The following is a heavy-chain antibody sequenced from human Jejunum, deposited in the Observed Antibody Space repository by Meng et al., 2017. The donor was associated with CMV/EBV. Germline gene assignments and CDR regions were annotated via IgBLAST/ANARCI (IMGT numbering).Heavy chain of an antibody. CDR1: GFTVSSNY. J-gene: IGHJ4*02. V-gene: IGHV3-53*01. CDR2: IYSGGDT. D-gene: IGHD1-7*01. CDR3: ARNFGITGTNFGY. Sequence: EGQLVESGGGFIQPGGSLRLSCAASGFTVSSNYMSWVRQAPGKGLEWVSVIYSGGDTYYADSVKGRFTISRDDSKNTVYLQMNSLRAEDTAMYYCARNFGITGTNFGYWGQGTLVTVSS.